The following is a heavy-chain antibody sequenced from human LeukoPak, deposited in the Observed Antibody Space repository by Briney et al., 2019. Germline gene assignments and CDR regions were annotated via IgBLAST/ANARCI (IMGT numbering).Heavy chain of an antibody. Sequence: PSETLSPTCTVSDDSISTYYWSWIRQPPGKGLEWIGYIFSTGNTNYTPSLKSRVTMSLETSKRQFYLRLDSVTAADTAMYYCVRHRFGEPHFKDWGLGTLVTVSS. CDR1: DDSISTYY. D-gene: IGHD3-10*01. CDR2: IFSTGNT. CDR3: VRHRFGEPHFKD. V-gene: IGHV4-59*08. J-gene: IGHJ4*02.